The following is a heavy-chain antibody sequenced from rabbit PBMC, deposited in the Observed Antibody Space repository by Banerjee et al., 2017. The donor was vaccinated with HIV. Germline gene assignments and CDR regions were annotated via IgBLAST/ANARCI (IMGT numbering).Heavy chain of an antibody. D-gene: IGHD8-1*01. Sequence: LEESGGDLVKPGASLTLTCTSSGFSFSSSYYMCWVRQAPGKGLEWIACIYAGSGSAYYASWAKGRFTISKTSSTTVTLQMTSLTAADTATYFCARGLGGAAGNGYGLWGQGTLVTVS. CDR1: GFSFSSSYY. CDR3: ARGLGGAAGNGYGL. CDR2: IYAGSGSA. J-gene: IGHJ6*01. V-gene: IGHV1S40*01.